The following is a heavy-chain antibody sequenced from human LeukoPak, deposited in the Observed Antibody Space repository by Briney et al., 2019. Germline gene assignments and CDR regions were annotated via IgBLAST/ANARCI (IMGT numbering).Heavy chain of an antibody. CDR2: ISAYNGNT. V-gene: IGHV1-18*01. Sequence: GASVKVSCKASGYTFTSYGISWVRQAPGQGLEWMGWISAYNGNTNYAQKLQGRVTMTTDTSTSTAYMELRSLRSDDTAVYYCAREGPGAVAGYYYYYGMDVWGQGTTVTVSS. CDR1: GYTFTSYG. J-gene: IGHJ6*02. CDR3: AREGPGAVAGYYYYYGMDV. D-gene: IGHD6-19*01.